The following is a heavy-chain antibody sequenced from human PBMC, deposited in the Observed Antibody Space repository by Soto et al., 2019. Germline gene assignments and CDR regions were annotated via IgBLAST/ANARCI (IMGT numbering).Heavy chain of an antibody. Sequence: SETLSLTCTVSDGTISNFYWSWIRQPPGKGLEWIGYISSSGNTNYNPSLKSRVSISVDTSKNQFSLNLTSVTAADTAVYYCARAPMVLTGSYFDSWGQGTPVTVSS. J-gene: IGHJ4*02. CDR3: ARAPMVLTGSYFDS. CDR2: ISSSGNT. CDR1: DGTISNFY. D-gene: IGHD3-22*01. V-gene: IGHV4-59*01.